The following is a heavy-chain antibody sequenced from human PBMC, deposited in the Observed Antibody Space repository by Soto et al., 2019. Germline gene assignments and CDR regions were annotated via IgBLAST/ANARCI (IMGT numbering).Heavy chain of an antibody. CDR2: IRSKAYGGTT. Sequence: PGGSLRLSCTASGFTFGDYAMSWFRQAPGKGLEWVGFIRSKAYGGTTEYAASVKGRFTISRDDSKSIAYLQMNSLKTEDTAVYYCTRGTRYFDWLTSDYWGQGTLVTVSS. CDR1: GFTFGDYA. D-gene: IGHD3-9*01. J-gene: IGHJ4*02. CDR3: TRGTRYFDWLTSDY. V-gene: IGHV3-49*03.